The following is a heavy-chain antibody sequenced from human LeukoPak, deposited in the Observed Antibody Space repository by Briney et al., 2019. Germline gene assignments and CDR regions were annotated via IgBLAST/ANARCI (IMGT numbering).Heavy chain of an antibody. V-gene: IGHV1-69*13. D-gene: IGHD3-22*01. J-gene: IGHJ4*02. CDR1: GGTFSSCA. CDR3: ARVRNYYDSSGYPDY. CDR2: IIPIFGTA. Sequence: SVKVSCKASGGTFSSCAISWVRQAPGQGLEWMGGIIPIFGTANYAQKFQGRVTITADESTSTAYMELSSLRSEDTAVYYCARVRNYYDSSGYPDYWGQGTLVTVSS.